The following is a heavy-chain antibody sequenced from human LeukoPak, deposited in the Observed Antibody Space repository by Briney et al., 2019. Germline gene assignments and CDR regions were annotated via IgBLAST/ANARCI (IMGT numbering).Heavy chain of an antibody. CDR1: GFTFDDYT. V-gene: IGHV3-43*01. CDR3: AKLVNSGSYSHAFDI. Sequence: SGGSLRLSCAASGFTFDDYTMHWVRQAPGKGLEWVSLISWDGGSTYYADSVKGRFTISRDNSKNSLYLQMNSLRTEDTALYYCAKLVNSGSYSHAFDIWGQGTMVTVSS. D-gene: IGHD1-26*01. J-gene: IGHJ3*02. CDR2: ISWDGGST.